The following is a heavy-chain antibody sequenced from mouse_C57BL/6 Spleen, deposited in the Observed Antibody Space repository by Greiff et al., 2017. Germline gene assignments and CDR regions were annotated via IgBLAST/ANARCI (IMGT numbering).Heavy chain of an antibody. J-gene: IGHJ2*01. CDR1: GFTFTDYY. V-gene: IGHV7-3*01. CDR2: IRNKANGYTT. D-gene: IGHD1-1*01. Sequence: EVKLMESGGGLVQPGGSLSLSCAASGFTFTDYYMSWVRQPPGKALEWLGFIRNKANGYTTEYSASVQGRFTISRDNSQSILYLQMNALRAEDSATYYCARSPHYYGSSYHFDYWGQGTTLTVSS. CDR3: ARSPHYYGSSYHFDY.